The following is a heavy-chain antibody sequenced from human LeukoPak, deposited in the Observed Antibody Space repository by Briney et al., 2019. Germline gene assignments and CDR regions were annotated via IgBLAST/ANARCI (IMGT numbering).Heavy chain of an antibody. CDR1: GFTFWCYL. D-gene: IGHD3-3*01. CDR2: ISYSSSII. J-gene: IGHJ6*03. CDR3: ARDEFYDFWSHYYYYYMDV. Sequence: GGSVRLSCSAWGFTFWCYLVMGQPPVRGKGGVGWFYISYSSSIIYYADSVKGRFTISRDNAKNSLHLQMNSLRAEDTAVYYCARDEFYDFWSHYYYYYMDVWGKGTTVTVSS. V-gene: IGHV3-48*01.